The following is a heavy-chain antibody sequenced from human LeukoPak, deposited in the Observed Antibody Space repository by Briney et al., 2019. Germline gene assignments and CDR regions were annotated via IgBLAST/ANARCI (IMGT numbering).Heavy chain of an antibody. Sequence: SETLSLTCTVPGGSISSGGYYWSWIRQHPGKGLEWIGYIYYSGSTYYNPSLKSRVTISVDTSKNQFSLKLSPVTAADTAVYYCARGWGSSGYYRFDYWGQGTLVTVSS. CDR2: IYYSGST. J-gene: IGHJ4*02. D-gene: IGHD3-22*01. V-gene: IGHV4-31*03. CDR3: ARGWGSSGYYRFDY. CDR1: GGSISSGGYY.